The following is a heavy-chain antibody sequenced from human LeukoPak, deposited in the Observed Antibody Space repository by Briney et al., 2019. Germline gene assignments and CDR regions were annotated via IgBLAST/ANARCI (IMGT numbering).Heavy chain of an antibody. Sequence: GGSLRLSCAVSGLRFGSFWMSWVRQAPGKGLEGVANINQDGNEKYFVDSVRGRFTISRDNSKNSLHLQMNTLSAEDTAVYYCARERDGRFFDYWGQGTLVTVSS. D-gene: IGHD5-24*01. CDR3: ARERDGRFFDY. V-gene: IGHV3-7*01. CDR1: GLRFGSFW. J-gene: IGHJ4*02. CDR2: INQDGNEK.